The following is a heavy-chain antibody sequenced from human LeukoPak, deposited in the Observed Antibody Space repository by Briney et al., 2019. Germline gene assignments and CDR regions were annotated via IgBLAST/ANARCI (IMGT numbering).Heavy chain of an antibody. D-gene: IGHD1-14*01. Sequence: PGGSLRLSCVVSGFTFSSNDMHWVRQTTGKGLEWVSAIGSAGDTYYAGSVKGRFTISRENAKQTLYLQMNSLRAEDTAVYYCVRQPDSARYGFDYWGQGTQVTVSS. V-gene: IGHV3-13*01. CDR2: IGSAGDT. CDR1: GFTFSSND. J-gene: IGHJ4*02. CDR3: VRQPDSARYGFDY.